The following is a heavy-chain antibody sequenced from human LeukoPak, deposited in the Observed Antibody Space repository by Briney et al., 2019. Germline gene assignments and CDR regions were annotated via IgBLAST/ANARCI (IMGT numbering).Heavy chain of an antibody. CDR2: IYHSGST. V-gene: IGHV4-30-2*01. CDR3: ARSHVEYYFDY. Sequence: SQTLSLTCTVSGGSISSGGYYWSWIRQPPGKGLEWIGYIYHSGSTYYNPSLKSRVTISVDRSKNQFSLKLSSVTAADTAVYYCARSHVEYYFDYWGQGTLVTVSS. CDR1: GGSISSGGYY. D-gene: IGHD5-24*01. J-gene: IGHJ4*02.